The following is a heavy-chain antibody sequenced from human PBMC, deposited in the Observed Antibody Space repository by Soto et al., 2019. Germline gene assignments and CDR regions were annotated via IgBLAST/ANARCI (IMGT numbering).Heavy chain of an antibody. CDR1: GFTFSDYY. CDR2: ISSSGSTI. V-gene: IGHV3-11*01. D-gene: IGHD5-12*01. J-gene: IGHJ4*02. Sequence: GGSLRLSCAASGFTFSDYYMSWIRQAPGKGLEWVSYISSSGSTIYYADSVKGRFTISRDNAKNSLYLQMNSLRAEDTAVYYCASPYPSRDGYPHFDYWGQGTLVTVSS. CDR3: ASPYPSRDGYPHFDY.